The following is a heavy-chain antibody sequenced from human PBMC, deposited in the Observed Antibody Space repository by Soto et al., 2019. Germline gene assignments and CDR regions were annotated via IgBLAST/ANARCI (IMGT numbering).Heavy chain of an antibody. V-gene: IGHV3-33*01. CDR1: VFTFSSYG. CDR2: IWYDGSNK. Sequence: QVQLVESGGGVVQPGRSLRLSCAASVFTFSSYGMHWVRQAPGKGLEWVAVIWYDGSNKYYADSVKGRFTISRDNSKNTLYLQMNSLRAEDTAVYYCARDRGIGGYYSLPVDYWGQGTLVTVSS. J-gene: IGHJ4*02. CDR3: ARDRGIGGYYSLPVDY. D-gene: IGHD3-3*01.